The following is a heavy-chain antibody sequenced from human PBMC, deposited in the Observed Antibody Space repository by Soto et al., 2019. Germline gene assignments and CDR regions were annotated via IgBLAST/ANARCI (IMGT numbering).Heavy chain of an antibody. J-gene: IGHJ2*01. CDR1: GGTFSSYA. CDR2: IIPIFGTA. CDR3: ARNGGLAGGNGVRTNYWSFDL. D-gene: IGHD3-16*01. Sequence: QVQLVQSGAEVKKPGSSVKVSCKASGGTFSSYAISWVRQAPGQGLEWMGGIIPIFGTANYAQKFQGRVTITADESTSTAYMELSSLRSEEKAVYYCARNGGLAGGNGVRTNYWSFDLWGRGTLVTVSS. V-gene: IGHV1-69*01.